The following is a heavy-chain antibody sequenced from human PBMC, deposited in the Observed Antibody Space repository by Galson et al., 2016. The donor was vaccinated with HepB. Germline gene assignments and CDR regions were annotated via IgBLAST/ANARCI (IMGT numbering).Heavy chain of an antibody. J-gene: IGHJ3*02. V-gene: IGHV3-23*01. D-gene: IGHD3-10*01. CDR3: AKDRTLLVWLEMEPDDALDI. CDR1: GFTFGSYA. Sequence: SLRLSCAGSGFTFGSYAMNWVRQAPGKGLEWVSTISGSGVGTYHADSVKGRFIVSRDNSKNTLYLLMTSLTAEDTAVYYCAKDRTLLVWLEMEPDDALDIWGQGTMVTVSS. CDR2: ISGSGVGT.